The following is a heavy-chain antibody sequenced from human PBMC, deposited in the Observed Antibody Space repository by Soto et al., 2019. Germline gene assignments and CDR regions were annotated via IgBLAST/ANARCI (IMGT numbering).Heavy chain of an antibody. D-gene: IGHD3-16*02. CDR2: IYYSGST. V-gene: IGHV4-30-4*01. CDR1: GGSISSGDYY. Sequence: QVQLQESGPGLVKPSQTLSLTCTVSGGSISSGDYYWSWIRQPPGKGLEWIGYIYYSGSTYYNPSLKSRVTISVDTSKNQFSLKLSSVTAADTAVYYCAASSDYVWESYRSIDYWGQGTLVTVSS. J-gene: IGHJ4*02. CDR3: AASSDYVWESYRSIDY.